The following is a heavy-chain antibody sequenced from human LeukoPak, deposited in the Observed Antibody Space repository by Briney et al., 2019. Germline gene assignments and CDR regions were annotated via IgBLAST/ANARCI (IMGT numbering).Heavy chain of an antibody. CDR2: INHSGST. J-gene: IGHJ4*02. V-gene: IGHV4-34*01. Sequence: SETLSLTCAVYGGSFSGYYWSWIRQPPGKGLEWIGEINHSGSTNYNPSLKSRVTISVDTSKNQFSQKLSSVTAADTAVYYCARGRGSSWNFDYWGQGTLVTVSS. CDR1: GGSFSGYY. D-gene: IGHD6-13*01. CDR3: ARGRGSSWNFDY.